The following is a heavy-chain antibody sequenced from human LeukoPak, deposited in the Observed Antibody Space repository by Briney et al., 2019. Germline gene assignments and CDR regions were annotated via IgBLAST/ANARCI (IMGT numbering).Heavy chain of an antibody. D-gene: IGHD6-6*01. CDR1: GFTFINAW. Sequence: PGGSLRLSCAASGFTFINAWVSWVRQAPGKGLEWVGRIKSKSDGGTTDYAAPVKGRFTISRDDSKDTLYLQMNSLRAADTAVYYCARDKGTSYLSSFDYWGQGTLVTVSS. CDR3: ARDKGTSYLSSFDY. V-gene: IGHV3-15*01. CDR2: IKSKSDGGTT. J-gene: IGHJ4*02.